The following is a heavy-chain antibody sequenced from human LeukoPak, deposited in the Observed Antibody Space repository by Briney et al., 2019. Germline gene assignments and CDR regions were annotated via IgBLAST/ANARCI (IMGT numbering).Heavy chain of an antibody. J-gene: IGHJ4*02. CDR2: IYSGGST. CDR3: ASSYSSSWYRASFDY. Sequence: GRSLRLSCAASGFTVSSNYMSWVRQAPGKGLEWVSVIYSGGSTYYADSVKGRFTISRDNSKNTLYLQMNSLRAEDTAVYYCASSYSSSWYRASFDYWGQGTLVTVSS. V-gene: IGHV3-66*01. D-gene: IGHD6-13*01. CDR1: GFTVSSNY.